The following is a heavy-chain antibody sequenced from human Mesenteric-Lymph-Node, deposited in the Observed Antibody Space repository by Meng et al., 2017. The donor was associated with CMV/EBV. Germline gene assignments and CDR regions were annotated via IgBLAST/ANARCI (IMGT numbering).Heavy chain of an antibody. CDR2: MNPNSGDT. V-gene: IGHV1-8*01. Sequence: SVNVSRKASGYTFTSYVVLWVRQATGQGLEWMGWMNPNSGDTGYTQKFQGRIAMTRSTSISTAYMELSSLRSEDTAVYYCARASGDQLLLSDIWGQGTMVTVSS. J-gene: IGHJ3*02. CDR1: GYTFTSYV. CDR3: ARASGDQLLLSDI. D-gene: IGHD2-2*01.